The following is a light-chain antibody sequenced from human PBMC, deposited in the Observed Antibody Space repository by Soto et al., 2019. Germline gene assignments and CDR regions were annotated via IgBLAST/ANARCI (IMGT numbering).Light chain of an antibody. Sequence: EIVMTQSPDTLSVSAGERATLSCRASQSVSNKLAWYQQKPGQAPRLLIYGSSTRATGIPARFSGSGSGTEFTLTISSLQSEDFAVYYCQQYNKWPPTFGQGTKVDIK. V-gene: IGKV3D-15*01. CDR2: GSS. CDR3: QQYNKWPPT. CDR1: QSVSNK. J-gene: IGKJ1*01.